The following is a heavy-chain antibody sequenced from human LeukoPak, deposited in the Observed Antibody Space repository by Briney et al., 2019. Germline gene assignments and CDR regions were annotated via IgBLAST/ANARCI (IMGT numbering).Heavy chain of an antibody. V-gene: IGHV1-2*02. CDR3: ARVVAARPGYFDY. J-gene: IGHJ4*02. Sequence: ASVKVSCKASGYTFTGYYMHWVRQAPGQGLEWMGWINPNSGGTNYAQKFQGRVTMTRDTSISTAYMELSRLRSDDTAVYYCARVVAARPGYFDYWGQGTLVTVSS. CDR1: GYTFTGYY. D-gene: IGHD6-6*01. CDR2: INPNSGGT.